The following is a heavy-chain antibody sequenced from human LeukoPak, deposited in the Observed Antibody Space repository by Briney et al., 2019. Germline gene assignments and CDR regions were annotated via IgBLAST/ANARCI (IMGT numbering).Heavy chain of an antibody. D-gene: IGHD2-15*01. V-gene: IGHV4-38-2*01. J-gene: IGHJ4*02. CDR2: IYHSGST. CDR3: ASRVTVAAAKNFDS. Sequence: SETLSLTCDVSGYSINSGFYWGWIRRPPGKGLEWIASIYHSGSTYYNPSLKSRATISVDASENQFSLKVTSVTAADTAVYHCASRVTVAAAKNFDSWGQGTLVTVSS. CDR1: GYSINSGFY.